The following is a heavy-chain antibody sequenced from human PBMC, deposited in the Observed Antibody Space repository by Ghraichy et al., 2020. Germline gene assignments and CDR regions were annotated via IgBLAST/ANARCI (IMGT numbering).Heavy chain of an antibody. J-gene: IGHJ4*02. CDR1: GFTFSSYW. V-gene: IGHV3-7*01. CDR3: ASYIAARPGLRLGYFDY. CDR2: IKQDGSEK. Sequence: GGSLRLSCAASGFTFSSYWMSWVRQAPGKGLEWVANIKQDGSEKYYVDSVKGRFTISRDNAKNSLYLQMNSLRAEDTAVYYCASYIAARPGLRLGYFDYWGQGTLVTVSS. D-gene: IGHD6-6*01.